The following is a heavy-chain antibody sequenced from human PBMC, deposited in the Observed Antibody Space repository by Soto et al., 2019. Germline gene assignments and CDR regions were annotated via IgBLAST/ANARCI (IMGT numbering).Heavy chain of an antibody. CDR2: RSRSGGVI. Sequence: EVQLVESGGGLVPPGGSLRLSSTASGFAVNGQGMSWVRQAPGKGPEWLAYRSRSGGVIHYADSVKGRFTISRDNAKNSLFLQMNSLRDEDTAVYYSAKSLGWFEGDGFDIWGQGTVVTVSS. V-gene: IGHV3-48*02. D-gene: IGHD6-19*01. CDR1: GFAVNGQG. CDR3: AKSLGWFEGDGFDI. J-gene: IGHJ3*02.